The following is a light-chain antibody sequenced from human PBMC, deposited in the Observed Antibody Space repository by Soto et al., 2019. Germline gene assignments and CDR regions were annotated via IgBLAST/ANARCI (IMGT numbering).Light chain of an antibody. CDR3: SSYTSSSTSYV. CDR2: DVS. Sequence: HSALSRPASVSGSSGQSITISCSGTSRYLGGYNYGSWYQQHPGKAPKLMIYDVSNRPSGVSNRFSGSKSGNTASLTISGLQAEDEADYYCSSYTSSSTSYVFGTGTKVTVL. CDR1: SRYLGGYNY. V-gene: IGLV2-14*01. J-gene: IGLJ1*01.